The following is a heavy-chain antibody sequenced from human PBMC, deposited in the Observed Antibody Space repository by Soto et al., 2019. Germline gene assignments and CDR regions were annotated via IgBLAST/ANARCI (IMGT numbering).Heavy chain of an antibody. D-gene: IGHD6-13*01. J-gene: IGHJ4*02. V-gene: IGHV4-59*01. CDR3: ARGETSSFWYQFDS. Sequence: SETLSLTCTVSGGSISSYYWSWIRQPPGKGLEWIAYIYYSGSADYNPSLKSRVTMSVDTSKNEFSLKLSSVTAADTAVYYCARGETSSFWYQFDSWGPGTLVTVFS. CDR2: IYYSGSA. CDR1: GGSISSYY.